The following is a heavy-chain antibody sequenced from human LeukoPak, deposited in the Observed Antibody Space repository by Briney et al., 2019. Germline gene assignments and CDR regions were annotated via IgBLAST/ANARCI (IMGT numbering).Heavy chain of an antibody. D-gene: IGHD6-13*01. J-gene: IGHJ6*03. CDR3: ARMGIAAAGSYMDV. CDR1: GGTSSSYA. Sequence: AASVKVSCKASGGTSSSYAISWVRQAPGQGPEWMGGIIPIFGTANYAQKFQGRVTITADESTSTAYMELSSLRSEDTAVYYCARMGIAAAGSYMDVWGKGTTVTVSS. CDR2: IIPIFGTA. V-gene: IGHV1-69*01.